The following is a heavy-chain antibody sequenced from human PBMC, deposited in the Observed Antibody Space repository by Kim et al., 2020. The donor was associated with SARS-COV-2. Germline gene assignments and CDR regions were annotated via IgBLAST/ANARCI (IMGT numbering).Heavy chain of an antibody. CDR2: ISYDGSNK. V-gene: IGHV3-30*04. J-gene: IGHJ4*02. D-gene: IGHD6-19*01. CDR1: GFTFSSYA. CDR3: ARGDSSDWYTDPIPDY. Sequence: GGSLRLSCAASGFTFSSYAMHWVRQAPGKGLEWVAVISYDGSNKYYADSVKGRFTISSDNSKNTLYLQMNSVRAEDTAVYYCARGDSSDWYTDPIPDYWGKGTLVTVSS.